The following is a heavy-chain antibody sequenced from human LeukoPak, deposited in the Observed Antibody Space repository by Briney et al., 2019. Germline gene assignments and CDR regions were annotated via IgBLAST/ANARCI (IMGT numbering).Heavy chain of an antibody. V-gene: IGHV3-53*01. CDR1: GFSVSSNY. J-gene: IGHJ6*04. Sequence: GGSLRLSCAASGFSVSSNYMTWVRQAPGKGLQWVSVIYSVSDTFYADSVKGRFTISRDNSKNTVSLQMNSLRADDTAVYYCARDREEVTARAQMDVWGKGTTVTVSS. D-gene: IGHD2-21*02. CDR2: IYSVSDT. CDR3: ARDREEVTARAQMDV.